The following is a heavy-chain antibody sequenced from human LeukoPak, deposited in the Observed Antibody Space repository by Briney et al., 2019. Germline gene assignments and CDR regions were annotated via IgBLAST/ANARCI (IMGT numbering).Heavy chain of an antibody. CDR1: GGSISSSSYY. V-gene: IGHV4-39*01. Sequence: SETLSLTCTVSGGSISSSSYYWGWLRQPPGKGLEWIGSIYYSGSTYYTPSLESRVTISVDTSKNQFALKLSSVTAADTAVYCCASPTPDYFDYWGQGTLVTVSS. CDR2: IYYSGST. CDR3: ASPTPDYFDY. J-gene: IGHJ4*02.